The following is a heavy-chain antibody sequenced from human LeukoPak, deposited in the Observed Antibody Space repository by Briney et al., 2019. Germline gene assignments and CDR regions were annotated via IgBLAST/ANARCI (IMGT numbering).Heavy chain of an antibody. J-gene: IGHJ4*02. CDR2: IRTSSSPI. CDR3: ARVAGAGYDY. Sequence: GGSLRLSCAPYGFSFTRYSMNWVRQAPGAGLGWVSSIRTSSSPIYYAGSVKGRLTLSRHKPQHPLYLQVTRLIAKRMAVYDCARVAGAGYDYWGQGTLATVPS. V-gene: IGHV3-48*01. CDR1: GFSFTRYS. D-gene: IGHD6-13*01.